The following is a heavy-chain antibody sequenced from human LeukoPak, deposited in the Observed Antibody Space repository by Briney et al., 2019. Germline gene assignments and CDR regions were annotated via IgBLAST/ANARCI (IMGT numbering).Heavy chain of an antibody. D-gene: IGHD6-19*01. J-gene: IGHJ4*02. CDR3: ARPWGSGWYFFDY. CDR2: INSVVNST. V-gene: IGHV3-74*01. CDR1: GFTFSSYW. Sequence: GGSLRLSCTASGFTFSSYWMHWVRQAPGKGLVWVSRINSVVNSTSYADSVKGRFTISRDNAKNTLYLQMNSLRVEDTAVYYCARPWGSGWYFFDYWGQGTLVTASS.